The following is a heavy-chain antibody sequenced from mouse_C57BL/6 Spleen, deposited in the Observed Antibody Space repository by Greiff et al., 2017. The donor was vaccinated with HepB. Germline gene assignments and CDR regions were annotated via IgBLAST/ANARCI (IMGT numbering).Heavy chain of an antibody. J-gene: IGHJ2*01. Sequence: VQLQQSGAELVRPGASVKLSCTASGFNIKDYYMHWVKQRPEQGLEWIGRIDPEDGDTEYAPKFQGKATMTADTSSNTAYLQLSSLTSEDTAVYYCTTDGSSYVRFDYWGQGTTLTVSS. D-gene: IGHD1-1*01. CDR1: GFNIKDYY. CDR2: IDPEDGDT. CDR3: TTDGSSYVRFDY. V-gene: IGHV14-1*01.